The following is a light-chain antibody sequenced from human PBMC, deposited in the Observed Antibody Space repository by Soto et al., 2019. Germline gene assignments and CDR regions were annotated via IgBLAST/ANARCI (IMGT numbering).Light chain of an antibody. CDR2: DVS. Sequence: QSLLTQPASVSGSPGHSSTIAFTGASIDVGNYNYVSCYQQHPGKAPKLIIYDVSNRPSGVSNRFSGSKSGNTASLPISGLQAEDEADYYCSSYTSSTPLYVFGTGTKVTVL. J-gene: IGLJ1*01. CDR3: SSYTSSTPLYV. CDR1: SIDVGNYNY. V-gene: IGLV2-14*03.